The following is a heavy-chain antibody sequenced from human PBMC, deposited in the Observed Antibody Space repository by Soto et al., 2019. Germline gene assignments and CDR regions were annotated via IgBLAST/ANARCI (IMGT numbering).Heavy chain of an antibody. CDR1: GFTFSSYA. D-gene: IGHD6-13*01. Sequence: PGGSLRLSCAASGFTFSSYAMSWVRQAPGKGLEWVSAISGSGGSTYYADPVKGRFTISRDNSKNTLYLQMNSLRAEDTAVYYCAKRHSSSWYGFDYWGQGTLVTVSS. CDR2: ISGSGGST. CDR3: AKRHSSSWYGFDY. J-gene: IGHJ4*02. V-gene: IGHV3-23*01.